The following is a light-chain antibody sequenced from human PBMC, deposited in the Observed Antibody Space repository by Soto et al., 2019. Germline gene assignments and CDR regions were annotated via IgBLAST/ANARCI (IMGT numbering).Light chain of an antibody. J-gene: IGKJ5*01. V-gene: IGKV1-5*02. CDR1: QSVSTR. Sequence: DIQMTQSPSSLSASVGDRVTIICRASQSVSTRLAWYQQKPGKAPKVLIYDASSWAGGVPSRFTGSGSGTEFTLTISSLQPEDFATYYCQQRHSYPITFGQGTRLEI. CDR3: QQRHSYPIT. CDR2: DAS.